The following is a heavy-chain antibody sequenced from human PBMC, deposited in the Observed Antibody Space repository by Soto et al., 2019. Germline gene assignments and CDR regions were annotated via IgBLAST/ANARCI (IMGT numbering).Heavy chain of an antibody. Sequence: QLQLQESGPGLVKPSETLSLTCTVSSASISSSSYTWGWIRQPPGKGLEWIGSIYYSGTTYYNPSLNSRVTVSVDTSKNHCSLKVTSVTAADTAVYYCARLHGYCISSSCHGHYAMDVWGQGTTVTVSS. J-gene: IGHJ6*02. CDR1: SASISSSSYT. CDR3: ARLHGYCISSSCHGHYAMDV. V-gene: IGHV4-39*02. CDR2: IYYSGTT. D-gene: IGHD2-2*01.